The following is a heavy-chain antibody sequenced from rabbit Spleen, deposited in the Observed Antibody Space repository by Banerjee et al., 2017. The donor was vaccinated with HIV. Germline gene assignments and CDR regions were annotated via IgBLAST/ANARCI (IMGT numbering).Heavy chain of an antibody. V-gene: IGHV1S45*01. CDR3: AKDLAAVIGWNFNL. D-gene: IGHD1-1*01. CDR1: GFSFSSGYD. Sequence: QEQLVESGGGLVQPGGSLKLSCKASGFSFSSGYDMCWVRQAPGKGLEWIACIYTGNSKTYYASWAKGRFPISKTSSTTVTLQMTSLTAADTATYFCAKDLAAVIGWNFNLWGPGTLVTVS. CDR2: IYTGNSKT. J-gene: IGHJ4*01.